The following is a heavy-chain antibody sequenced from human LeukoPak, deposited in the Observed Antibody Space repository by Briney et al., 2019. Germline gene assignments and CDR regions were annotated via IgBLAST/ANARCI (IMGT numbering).Heavy chain of an antibody. D-gene: IGHD3-22*01. V-gene: IGHV3-15*05. Sequence: GGSLTLSCAASGFTFSNTWMLWVRQAPGKGLEWVGRVQKKSDGGTSEYADPVKGRFTISRDDSKNMVYLQMDSLDTEDTAVYYCTTHPQDGSGYYFQYWGQGTLVTVSS. CDR2: VQKKSDGGTS. J-gene: IGHJ4*02. CDR3: TTHPQDGSGYYFQY. CDR1: GFTFSNTW.